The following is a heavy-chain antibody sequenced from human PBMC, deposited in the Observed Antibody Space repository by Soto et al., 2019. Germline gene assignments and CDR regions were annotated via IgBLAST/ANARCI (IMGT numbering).Heavy chain of an antibody. CDR2: ISAYNGNT. J-gene: IGHJ4*02. Sequence: QVQLVQSGSEVKKPGASVNVSCKASGSTFTNYGISWVRQAPVHGLEWMGWISAYNGNTNYAQKLQGRVTMTTDTSTNTDYMELRSLRSDDTAVYYCASGGSYFDFWGQGTLVTVSS. D-gene: IGHD3-16*01. CDR3: ASGGSYFDF. V-gene: IGHV1-18*01. CDR1: GSTFTNYG.